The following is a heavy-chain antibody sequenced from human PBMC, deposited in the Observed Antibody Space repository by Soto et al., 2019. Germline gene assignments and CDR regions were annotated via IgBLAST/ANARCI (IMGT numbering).Heavy chain of an antibody. Sequence: SETLSLTCIVSGGSVGRGAYYWSWIRQPPGSALEWIGYIQYSGDTNYNSSLKSRVTISVDRSRNRFSLKLTSVTAADTAFHYSERTDSADRTLDVWGPRTKATVSS. J-gene: IGHJ3*01. D-gene: IGHD3-22*01. CDR1: GGSVGRGAYY. V-gene: IGHV4-61*08. CDR2: IQYSGDT. CDR3: ERTDSADRTLDV.